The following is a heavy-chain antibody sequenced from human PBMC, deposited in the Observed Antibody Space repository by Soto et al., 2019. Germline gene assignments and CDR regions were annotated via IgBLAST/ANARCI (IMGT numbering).Heavy chain of an antibody. D-gene: IGHD5-18*01. V-gene: IGHV3-11*04. CDR3: ARDYSSYGPFDY. CDR1: VFTFSDYY. Sequence: GGSLRLSCAASVFTFSDYYMAWIRQAPGKGLEWVSYIDNSGTTMNYADSVKGRFTISRDNAKNPLYLQMNSLRAEDTAVYYCARDYSSYGPFDYWGQGTLVTVSS. J-gene: IGHJ4*02. CDR2: IDNSGTTM.